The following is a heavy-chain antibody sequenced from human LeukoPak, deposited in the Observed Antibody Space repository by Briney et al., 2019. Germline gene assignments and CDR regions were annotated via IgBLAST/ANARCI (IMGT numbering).Heavy chain of an antibody. CDR2: ISTDASST. Sequence: PGGSLRLSCAGSGFTFSSYWMHWVRQAPGKGLVWVSRISTDASSTTYADSVKGRFTISRDNARNSLYLQMNSLRAEDTALYYCARDGDTVLTRGYYYYMDVWGKGTTVTVSS. D-gene: IGHD4-23*01. J-gene: IGHJ6*03. CDR1: GFTFSSYW. CDR3: ARDGDTVLTRGYYYYMDV. V-gene: IGHV3-74*01.